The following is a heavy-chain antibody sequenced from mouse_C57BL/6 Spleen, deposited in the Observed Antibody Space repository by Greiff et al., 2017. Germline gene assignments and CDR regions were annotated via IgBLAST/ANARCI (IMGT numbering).Heavy chain of an antibody. CDR1: GYTFTSYW. CDR2: IDPSDSYT. V-gene: IGHV1-50*01. D-gene: IGHD2-5*01. CDR3: ASYYSNLWYFDV. Sequence: QVQLKQSGAELVKPGASVKLSCKASGYTFTSYWMQWVKQRPGQGLEWIGEIDPSDSYTNYNQKFKGKATLTVDTSSSTAYMQLSSLTSEDSAVYYCASYYSNLWYFDVWGTGTTVTVSS. J-gene: IGHJ1*03.